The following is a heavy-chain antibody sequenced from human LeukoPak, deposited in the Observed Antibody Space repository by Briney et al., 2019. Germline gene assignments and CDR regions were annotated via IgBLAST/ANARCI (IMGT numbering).Heavy chain of an antibody. D-gene: IGHD3-3*01. CDR2: IRGSGGST. CDR1: GFTFSSYA. J-gene: IGHJ5*02. V-gene: IGHV3-23*01. Sequence: PGGSLRPSCAPSGFTFSSYAMSWVRQAPGRGMGWVSAIRGSGGSTYYADSVKGRFTISRDNSKNTLYLQMNSLRAEDTAVYYCAKDQFWSGYPNNWFDPWGQGTLVTVSS. CDR3: AKDQFWSGYPNNWFDP.